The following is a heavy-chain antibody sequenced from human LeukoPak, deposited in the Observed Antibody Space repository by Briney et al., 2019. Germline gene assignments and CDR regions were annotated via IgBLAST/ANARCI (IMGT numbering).Heavy chain of an antibody. CDR2: ITTAGDR. D-gene: IGHD2-8*02. Sequence: GGSLRLSCAASGFTFRNYDMHWVRQATGKGLEWVSSITTAGDRFHLGSVTGRFTISRENAKNSLYLQMNSLRAGDTAVYYCAGVPVTGPLLDDFEIWGQGTMVTVSS. J-gene: IGHJ3*02. CDR3: AGVPVTGPLLDDFEI. V-gene: IGHV3-13*04. CDR1: GFTFRNYD.